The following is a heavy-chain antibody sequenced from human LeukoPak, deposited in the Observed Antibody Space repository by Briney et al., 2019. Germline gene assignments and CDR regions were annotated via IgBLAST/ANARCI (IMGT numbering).Heavy chain of an antibody. D-gene: IGHD3-10*01. Sequence: PSETLSLTCTVSGYSISSGYYWGWIRQPPGKGLEWIGSIYHSGSTYYNPSLKSRVTISVDTSKNQFSLKLSSVTAADTAVYYCARDVDYGSGSVGPFRIYNWFDPWGQGTLVTVSS. CDR2: IYHSGST. CDR1: GYSISSGYY. CDR3: ARDVDYGSGSVGPFRIYNWFDP. V-gene: IGHV4-38-2*02. J-gene: IGHJ5*02.